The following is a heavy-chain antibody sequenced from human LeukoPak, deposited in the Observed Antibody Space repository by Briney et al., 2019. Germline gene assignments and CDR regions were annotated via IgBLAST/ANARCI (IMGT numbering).Heavy chain of an antibody. CDR3: ARDLRGYFDY. V-gene: IGHV3-33*01. CDR1: GFTFSSYG. CDR2: IWYDGSNK. Sequence: GGSLRVSCAASGFTFSSYGMHWVRQAPGKGLEWVAVIWYDGSNKYYADSVKGRFTISRDNSKNTLYLQMNSLRAEDTAVYYCARDLRGYFDYWGQGTLVTVSS. D-gene: IGHD3-3*01. J-gene: IGHJ4*02.